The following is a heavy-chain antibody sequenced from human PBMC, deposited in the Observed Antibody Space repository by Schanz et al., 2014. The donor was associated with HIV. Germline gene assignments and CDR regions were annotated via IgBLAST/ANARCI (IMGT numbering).Heavy chain of an antibody. D-gene: IGHD2-15*01. CDR1: GFTFNKYW. CDR3: ALSRPSGYGGSWYFDL. J-gene: IGHJ2*01. CDR2: IKEDGSAT. Sequence: EVQLVESGGGLVHPGGSPRLSCAASGFTFNKYWMNWVRQVPGKGLEWVASIKEDGSATYYVDSVKGRFTISRDNSKNTLYLQMNSLRAEDTAVYYCALSRPSGYGGSWYFDLWGRGTLVAVSS. V-gene: IGHV3-7*03.